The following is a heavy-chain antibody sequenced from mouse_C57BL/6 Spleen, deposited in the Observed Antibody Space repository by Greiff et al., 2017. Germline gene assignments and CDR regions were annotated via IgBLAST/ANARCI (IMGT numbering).Heavy chain of an antibody. V-gene: IGHV14-2*01. CDR3: AYGSSYGVDY. CDR2: IDPEDGET. CDR1: GFNIKDYY. J-gene: IGHJ2*01. D-gene: IGHD1-1*01. Sequence: EVQGVESGAELVKPGASVKLSCTASGFNIKDYYMHWVKQRTEQGLEWIGRIDPEDGETKYATKFQGKATITADTSSNTAYLQLSSLTSEDTAVYYCAYGSSYGVDYWGQSTTLT.